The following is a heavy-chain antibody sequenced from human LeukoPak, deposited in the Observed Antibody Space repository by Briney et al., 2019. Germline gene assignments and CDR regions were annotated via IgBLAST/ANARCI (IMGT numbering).Heavy chain of an antibody. V-gene: IGHV3-7*01. CDR1: GFTFSSYG. CDR2: INQDGDEK. CDR3: AKNKGWELPAELDS. Sequence: GGSLRLSCAASGFTFSSYGMHWVRQAPGKGLEWVANINQDGDEKYYVDSVKGRFTISRDDAKTSVYLQLSSLRAEDTAVYYCAKNKGWELPAELDSWGQGALVIVSS. D-gene: IGHD2-15*01. J-gene: IGHJ4*02.